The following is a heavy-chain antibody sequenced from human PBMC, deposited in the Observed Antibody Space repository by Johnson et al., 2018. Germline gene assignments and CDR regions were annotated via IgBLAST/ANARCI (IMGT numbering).Heavy chain of an antibody. CDR3: AASDEFWSGYSYYYGMDV. D-gene: IGHD3-3*01. V-gene: IGHV1-69*01. J-gene: IGHJ6*02. CDR2: IIPIFGTA. Sequence: QVQLVESGAEVKKPGSSVKVSCKASGGTFSSYAISWVRQAPGQGLEWMGGIIPIFGTANYAQKFQGRVTITADESTSTAYMELSSLRSEDTAVYYCAASDEFWSGYSYYYGMDVWGQGTTVTVSS. CDR1: GGTFSSYA.